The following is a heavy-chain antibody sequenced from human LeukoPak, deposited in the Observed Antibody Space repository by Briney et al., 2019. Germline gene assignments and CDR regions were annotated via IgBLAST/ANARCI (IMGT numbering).Heavy chain of an antibody. V-gene: IGHV3-23*01. CDR3: AKDLGVTLFVALPFDY. D-gene: IGHD4-23*01. J-gene: IGHJ4*02. Sequence: QPGGSLRLSCAASGFTFSSYDMSWVRQAPGKGLEWVSSISGSGGSTYYADSVKGRFTISRDNSKNTLYLQMNSLRAEDTAVYYCAKDLGVTLFVALPFDYWGQGTLVTVSS. CDR2: ISGSGGST. CDR1: GFTFSSYD.